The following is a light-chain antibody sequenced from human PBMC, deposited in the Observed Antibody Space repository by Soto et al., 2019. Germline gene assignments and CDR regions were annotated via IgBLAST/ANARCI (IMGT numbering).Light chain of an antibody. J-gene: IGLJ3*02. V-gene: IGLV1-40*01. CDR1: SSNIGAGYD. CDR3: PSYDSSLRAWV. Sequence: QLVLTQPPSVSGAPGQRVTISCTGSSSNIGAGYDVHWYQQLPGTAPKLLIYGNSNRPSGVPDRFSGSKSGTSASLAITGLQAEDEADYYCPSYDSSLRAWVFGGGTKLTVL. CDR2: GNS.